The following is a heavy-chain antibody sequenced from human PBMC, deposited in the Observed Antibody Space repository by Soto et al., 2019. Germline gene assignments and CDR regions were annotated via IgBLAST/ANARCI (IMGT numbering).Heavy chain of an antibody. CDR1: GYTFTNYG. J-gene: IGHJ6*02. CDR2: ISAYNGNT. Sequence: ASVKVSCKASGYTFTNYGISWVRQAPGQGLEWMGWISAYNGNTKYAQKLQGRVTMTTDTSTSTAYMELRSLRSDDTAVYYCARDEEDSFCWFSHYYYGMYFWGQGTTVTVSS. V-gene: IGHV1-18*01. D-gene: IGHD6-6*01. CDR3: ARDEEDSFCWFSHYYYGMYF.